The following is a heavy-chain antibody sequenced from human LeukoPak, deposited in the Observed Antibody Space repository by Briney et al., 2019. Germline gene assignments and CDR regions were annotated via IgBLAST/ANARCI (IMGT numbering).Heavy chain of an antibody. Sequence: HSGRSWRLSCAASGFTFSSYGMHWVRQAPGKGLEWVAVIWYDGGNKYYADSVKGRFTISIDNSKNTLYLQMYRLRAEDTAVYYCARERWLQCPYYYYGMDVWGQGTTVTVSS. D-gene: IGHD5-24*01. CDR2: IWYDGGNK. V-gene: IGHV3-33*01. CDR1: GFTFSSYG. J-gene: IGHJ6*02. CDR3: ARERWLQCPYYYYGMDV.